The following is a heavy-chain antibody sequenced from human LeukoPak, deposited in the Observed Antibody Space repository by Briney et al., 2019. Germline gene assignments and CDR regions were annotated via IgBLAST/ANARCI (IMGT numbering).Heavy chain of an antibody. D-gene: IGHD3-9*01. CDR1: GYTFTSYW. V-gene: IGHV5-51*01. CDR2: IYPGDSDT. J-gene: IGHJ6*03. CDR3: ARHPRYFDALTRRDYYYYMDV. Sequence: KPGESLKISCKGSGYTFTSYWIGWVRQMPGKGLEWMGIIYPGDSDTRYSPSFQGQVTISAGKSISTAYLQWSSLKASDTAMYYCARHPRYFDALTRRDYYYYMDVWGKGTTVTVSS.